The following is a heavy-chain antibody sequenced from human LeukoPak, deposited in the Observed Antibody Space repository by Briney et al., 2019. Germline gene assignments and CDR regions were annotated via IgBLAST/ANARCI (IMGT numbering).Heavy chain of an antibody. D-gene: IGHD6-13*01. V-gene: IGHV4-34*01. CDR3: ARDGSWVAAAGDFDY. J-gene: IGHJ4*02. CDR2: INHSGST. CDR1: GGSFSDYY. Sequence: SETLSLTCAVYGGSFSDYYWTWIRQPPGKGLEWIGEINHSGSTNYNPSLKSRITISVDTSKNQFSLKLSSVTAADTAVYYCARDGSWVAAAGDFDYWGQGTLVTVSS.